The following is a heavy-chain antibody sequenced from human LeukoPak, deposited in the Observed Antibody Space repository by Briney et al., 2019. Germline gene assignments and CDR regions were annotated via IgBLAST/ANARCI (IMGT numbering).Heavy chain of an antibody. CDR1: GGSISSSSYY. D-gene: IGHD3-16*02. CDR3: ARGVWGSYRYTGSFDY. CDR2: IYYSGST. J-gene: IGHJ4*02. Sequence: SETLSLTCTVSGGSISSSSYYWGWIRRPPGKGLEWIGSIYYSGSTYYNPSLKSRVTISVDTSKNQFSLKLSSVTAADTAVYYCARGVWGSYRYTGSFDYWGQGTLVIVSS. V-gene: IGHV4-39*01.